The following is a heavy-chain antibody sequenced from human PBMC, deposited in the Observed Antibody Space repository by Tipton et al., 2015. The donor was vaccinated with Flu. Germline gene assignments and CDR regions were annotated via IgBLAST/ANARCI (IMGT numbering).Heavy chain of an antibody. CDR3: ARHTGDSVRGVVDY. V-gene: IGHV4-59*08. D-gene: IGHD3-10*02. J-gene: IGHJ4*02. Sequence: TLSLTCTVSGASISSYYWSWIRQPPGKGLEWIGYVYYTVNTKYNPSLKSRVTISVDTSKNQFSLKLNSVTAADTAVYYCARHTGDSVRGVVDYWGQGTLVTVSS. CDR1: GASISSYY. CDR2: VYYTVNT.